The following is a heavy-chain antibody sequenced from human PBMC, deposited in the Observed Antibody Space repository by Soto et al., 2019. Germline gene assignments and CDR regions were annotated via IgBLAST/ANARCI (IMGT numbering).Heavy chain of an antibody. CDR2: IIPIFGTT. D-gene: IGHD3-22*01. CDR3: ARDRTDSGYYTNWLDP. CDR1: GGTFGSDA. Sequence: SVKVSCKASGGTFGSDAITWVRQAPGQGLEWVGRIIPIFGTTNYAQNLQGRVTISADKSTLTSYMEPHSLTSDDTALYYCARDRTDSGYYTNWLDPWGQGTQVTVSS. V-gene: IGHV1-69*06. J-gene: IGHJ5*02.